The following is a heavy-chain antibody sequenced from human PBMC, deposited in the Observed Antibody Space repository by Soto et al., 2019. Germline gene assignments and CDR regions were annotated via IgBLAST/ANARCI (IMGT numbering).Heavy chain of an antibody. CDR3: RTAFHIGYGMDV. CDR1: GFTFSSYA. Sequence: QVQLVESGGGVVQPGRSLRLSCAASGFTFSSYAMHWVRQAPGKGLEWVAVISYDGSNKYYADSVKGRFTISRDNSKNTLYLQMNSLRAEDTAVYYCRTAFHIGYGMDVWGQGTTVTVSS. V-gene: IGHV3-30-3*01. J-gene: IGHJ6*02. D-gene: IGHD2-21*01. CDR2: ISYDGSNK.